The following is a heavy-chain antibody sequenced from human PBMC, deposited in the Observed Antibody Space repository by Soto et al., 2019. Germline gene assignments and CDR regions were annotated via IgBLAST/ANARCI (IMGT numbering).Heavy chain of an antibody. CDR1: GGTFSSYT. D-gene: IGHD5-12*01. CDR3: ARGVATTPWEGYFDL. CDR2: IIPILGIA. J-gene: IGHJ2*01. Sequence: QVQLVQSGAEVKKPGSSVKVSCKASGGTFSSYTISWVRQAPGQGLEWMGRIIPILGIANYAQKFQGRVTISADKSTSTAYMELSSLRSEDTAVYCCARGVATTPWEGYFDLWGRGTLVTVSS. V-gene: IGHV1-69*02.